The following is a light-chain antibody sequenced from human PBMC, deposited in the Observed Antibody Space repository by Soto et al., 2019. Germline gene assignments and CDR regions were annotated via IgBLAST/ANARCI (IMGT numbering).Light chain of an antibody. CDR3: QQYGDSPWT. CDR1: QHFGSSY. Sequence: EIVLTQSPGTLSLSPGERATLSCRASQHFGSSYLAWYQQTPGQAPRLLIFGTSNRATGIPDRFTGSGSGTDFTLTISSLEPEDAAVYFCQQYGDSPWTFGQGTKVEIK. V-gene: IGKV3-20*01. CDR2: GTS. J-gene: IGKJ1*01.